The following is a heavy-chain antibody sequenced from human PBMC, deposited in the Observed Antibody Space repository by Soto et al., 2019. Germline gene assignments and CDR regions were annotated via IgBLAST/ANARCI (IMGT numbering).Heavy chain of an antibody. CDR2: IPYDGSNK. J-gene: IGHJ6*02. CDR3: AKDLGSTSSYYYYYGMDV. Sequence: GGSLRLSCAASGFTFSSYGMHWVRQAPGKGLEWVAVIPYDGSNKYYADSVKGRFTISRDNSKNTLYLQMNSLRAEDTAVYYCAKDLGSTSSYYYYYGMDVWGQGTTVTVSS. CDR1: GFTFSSYG. D-gene: IGHD2-2*01. V-gene: IGHV3-30*18.